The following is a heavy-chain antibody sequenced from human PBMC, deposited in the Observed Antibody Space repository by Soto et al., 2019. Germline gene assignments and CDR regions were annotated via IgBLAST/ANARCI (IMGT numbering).Heavy chain of an antibody. CDR1: GFTFSDHH. J-gene: IGHJ4*02. CDR3: ASLLGTSFDL. Sequence: GGSLRLSCAASGFTFSDHHMDWVRQPPGKGLEWVGRARNGAHSYTTAYAASVEGRFAISREDSKNTLSLQMNNLKTEDTAVYFCASLLGTSFDLWGPGTLVTVSS. CDR2: ARNGAHSYTT. D-gene: IGHD2-8*02. V-gene: IGHV3-72*01.